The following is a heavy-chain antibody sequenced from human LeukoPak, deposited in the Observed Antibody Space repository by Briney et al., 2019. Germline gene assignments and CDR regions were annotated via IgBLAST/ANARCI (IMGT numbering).Heavy chain of an antibody. CDR2: ITYDGTTT. CDR3: ARGAIAAAGTINWFDP. CDR1: GFNFYEYT. Sequence: PGGSLRLSCAASGFNFYEYTMHWVRQAPGKGLEWVSLITYDGTTTFYADSVKGRFTISRDNAKNSLYLQMNSLRAEDTAVYYCARGAIAAAGTINWFDPWGQGTLVTVSS. J-gene: IGHJ5*02. V-gene: IGHV3-43*01. D-gene: IGHD6-13*01.